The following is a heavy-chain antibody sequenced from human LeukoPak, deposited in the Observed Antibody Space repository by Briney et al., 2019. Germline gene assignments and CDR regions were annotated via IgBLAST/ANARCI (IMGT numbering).Heavy chain of an antibody. CDR2: SQNSGCT. CDR1: GAPLSSAHG. D-gene: IGHD3-10*01. CDR3: ARDYSGSLDY. Sequence: SETLSLTCTVSGAPLSSAHGWSWIRQPPGKGLEWIGYSQNSGCTNCNPSLKSRVTISVDTSKNQFSLKLSSVTAADTAIYYCARDYSGSLDYWGQGILVTVTS. V-gene: IGHV4-61*01. J-gene: IGHJ4*02.